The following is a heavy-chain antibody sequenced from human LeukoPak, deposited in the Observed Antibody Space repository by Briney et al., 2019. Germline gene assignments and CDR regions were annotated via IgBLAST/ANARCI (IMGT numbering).Heavy chain of an antibody. CDR3: ARDPNGDYIGAFEF. Sequence: GGSLRLSCEASGFTISRYAMIWVRQSPGKGLEWVSAITGSGGGTQYADSVKGRFTVSRDNSKNTLYLQMNSLRAEDTAVYYCARDPNGDYIGAFEFWGQGTMVTVSS. V-gene: IGHV3-23*01. D-gene: IGHD4-17*01. CDR1: GFTISRYA. J-gene: IGHJ3*01. CDR2: ITGSGGGT.